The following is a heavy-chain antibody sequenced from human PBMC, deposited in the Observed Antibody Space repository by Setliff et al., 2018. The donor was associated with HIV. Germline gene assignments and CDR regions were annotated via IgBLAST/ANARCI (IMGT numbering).Heavy chain of an antibody. V-gene: IGHV5-51*01. Sequence: PGESLKISCKGSGYSFTSYWIAWVRQMPGEGLEWMGIIHPGDSDIRYSPSFQGQVTISADKSSSTAYLQWSSLKASDTAMYYCANYHSAYFVDAFDIWGQGTMVTVSS. CDR2: IHPGDSDI. J-gene: IGHJ3*02. D-gene: IGHD3-22*01. CDR1: GYSFTSYW. CDR3: ANYHSAYFVDAFDI.